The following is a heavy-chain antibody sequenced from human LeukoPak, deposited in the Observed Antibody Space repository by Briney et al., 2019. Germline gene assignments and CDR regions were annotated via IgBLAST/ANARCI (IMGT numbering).Heavy chain of an antibody. D-gene: IGHD1-26*01. Sequence: GGSLRLSCAASGFTFSSYAMHWVRQAPGKGLEWVAVISYDGSNKYYADSVKGRFTISRDNSKNTLYLQMNSLRAEDTAVYYCAAKGNGYTGIYVFAQWGQGTLVTVSS. J-gene: IGHJ4*02. V-gene: IGHV3-30-3*01. CDR3: AAKGNGYTGIYVFAQ. CDR2: ISYDGSNK. CDR1: GFTFSSYA.